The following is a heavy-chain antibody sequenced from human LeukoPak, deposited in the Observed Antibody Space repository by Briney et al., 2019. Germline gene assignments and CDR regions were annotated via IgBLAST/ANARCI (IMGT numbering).Heavy chain of an antibody. CDR3: ARGAYYYED. J-gene: IGHJ4*02. CDR2: ISSSSSTI. Sequence: GSLRLSRGAPGFTFNSHSMNRGRPAPGKGLEWVSYISSSSSTIYYADSVKGRFTISRDNAKNSLYLQMNSLRAEDTAVYYCARGAYYYEDWGQGTLVTVSS. D-gene: IGHD3-22*01. CDR1: GFTFNSHS. V-gene: IGHV3-48*01.